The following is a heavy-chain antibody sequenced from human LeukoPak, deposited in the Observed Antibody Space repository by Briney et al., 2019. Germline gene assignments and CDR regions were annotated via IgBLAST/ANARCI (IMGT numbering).Heavy chain of an antibody. J-gene: IGHJ4*02. Sequence: SETLSLTCTVSGGSISSYYWSWIRQPPGKGLEWIGYIYYSGSTNYNPSLKSRVTISVDTSKNQFSLKLSSVTAADTAVYYCARSNYGDYVTIDYWGQGTLVTVSS. V-gene: IGHV4-59*01. CDR3: ARSNYGDYVTIDY. D-gene: IGHD4-17*01. CDR1: GGSISSYY. CDR2: IYYSGST.